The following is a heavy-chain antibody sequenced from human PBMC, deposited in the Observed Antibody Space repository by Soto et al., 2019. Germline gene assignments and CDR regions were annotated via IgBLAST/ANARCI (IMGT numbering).Heavy chain of an antibody. CDR1: GGSISSGGYS. V-gene: IGHV4-30-2*01. J-gene: IGHJ6*02. D-gene: IGHD3-10*01. Sequence: QLQLQESGSGLVKPSQTLSLTCAVSGGSISSGGYSWSWIRQPPGKGLEWIGYIDHSGSTYYNPSLKGCVTISVDRSKNQFSLKLSSVTAADPAVYFCARAFAGYYGMDVWGQGTTVTVSS. CDR2: IDHSGST. CDR3: ARAFAGYYGMDV.